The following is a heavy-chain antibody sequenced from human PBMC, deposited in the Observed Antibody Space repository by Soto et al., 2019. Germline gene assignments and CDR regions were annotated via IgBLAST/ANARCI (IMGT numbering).Heavy chain of an antibody. CDR3: ARYCSGGRLCYMGV. D-gene: IGHD2-15*01. V-gene: IGHV3-23*01. CDR2: VNNGGCST. J-gene: IGHJ6*03. CDR1: GFTFSNYA. Sequence: EVQLLESGGGLVQPGGSLRLSCAASGFTFSNYAMSWVRQAPGKGLEWVSSVNNGGCSTYYADSVKGRFTISRDNSKNALYLQMSGLRAEDTAVYYCARYCSGGRLCYMGVWGKGTTVTVSS.